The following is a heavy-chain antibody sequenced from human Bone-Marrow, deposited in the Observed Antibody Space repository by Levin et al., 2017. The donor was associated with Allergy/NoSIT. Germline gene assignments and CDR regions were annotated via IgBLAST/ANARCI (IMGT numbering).Heavy chain of an antibody. CDR2: IPHDGANT. CDR1: GFTFSNFA. CDR3: ARGPGLAVGKGYFDS. J-gene: IGHJ5*01. Sequence: GGSLRLSCAASGFTFSNFAMHWVRQAPGKGLEWVAAIPHDGANTYYTDSVRGRFTISRDNSKNTLFAEMNSLRVEDTAVYYCARGPGLAVGKGYFDSWSEGTLVTVAS. V-gene: IGHV3-30-3*01. D-gene: IGHD6-19*01.